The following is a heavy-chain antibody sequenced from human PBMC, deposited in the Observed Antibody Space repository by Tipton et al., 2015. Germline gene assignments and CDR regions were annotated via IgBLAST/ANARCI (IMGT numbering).Heavy chain of an antibody. Sequence: SLRLSCAASGFTFSSSMHWVRQTTGKGLEWVSAIGTAGDTYYAGSVKGRFTIFRDNAKNSLFLQMNSLRAEDTAVYYCARRGTGSSWSHLDYWGQGTLVTVSS. CDR1: GFTFSSS. CDR2: IGTAGDT. D-gene: IGHD6-13*01. V-gene: IGHV3-13*01. CDR3: ARRGTGSSWSHLDY. J-gene: IGHJ4*02.